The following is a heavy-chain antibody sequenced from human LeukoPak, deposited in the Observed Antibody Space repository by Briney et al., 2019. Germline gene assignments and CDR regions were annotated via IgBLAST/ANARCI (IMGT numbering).Heavy chain of an antibody. CDR3: ARDGSQTPFDY. CDR1: GYTFTSYG. V-gene: IGHV1-18*01. CDR2: ISAYNGNT. J-gene: IGHJ4*02. Sequence: ASVKVSCKASGYTFTSYGISWVRQAPGQGLEWMGWISAYNGNTNYAQKLQGRVTMTRDTSTSTVYMELSSLRSEDTAVYYCARDGSQTPFDYWGQGTLVTVSS.